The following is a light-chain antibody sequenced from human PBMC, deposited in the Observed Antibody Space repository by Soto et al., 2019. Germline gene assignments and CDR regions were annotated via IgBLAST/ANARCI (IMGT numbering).Light chain of an antibody. CDR2: GVN. J-gene: IGLJ3*02. CDR3: CSYAGSYIWV. Sequence: QSVLTQPRAVSGSPGKSVTISCSGTSSDVGGYDYVSWYQQHPGKAPKLMIYGVNKRPSGVPDRFSGSKSGNTASLTISGLKAEDEADYYCCSYAGSYIWVFGGGTKLTVL. V-gene: IGLV2-11*01. CDR1: SSDVGGYDY.